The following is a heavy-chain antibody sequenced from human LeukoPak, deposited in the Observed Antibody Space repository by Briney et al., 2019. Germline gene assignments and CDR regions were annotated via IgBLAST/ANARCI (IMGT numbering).Heavy chain of an antibody. CDR3: AKDKSLYSSSWNDAFDI. Sequence: PGGSLRLSCAASGFTFDDYAMHWVRQAPGKGLEWVSGISWNSGSIGYADSVKGRFTISRDNAKNSLYLRMNSLRAEDTALYYCAKDKSLYSSSWNDAFDIWGQGTMVTVSS. J-gene: IGHJ3*02. V-gene: IGHV3-9*01. CDR1: GFTFDDYA. CDR2: ISWNSGSI. D-gene: IGHD6-13*01.